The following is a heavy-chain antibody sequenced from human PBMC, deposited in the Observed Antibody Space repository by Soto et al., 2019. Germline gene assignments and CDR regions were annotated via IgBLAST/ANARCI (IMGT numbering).Heavy chain of an antibody. V-gene: IGHV4-30-4*01. J-gene: IGHJ4*02. D-gene: IGHD3-10*01. CDR2: IYYSGST. CDR3: ARVGGFGATTIDY. Sequence: PSETLSLTCTVSSGSISNYYWSWIRQPPGKGLEWIGYIYYSGSTYYNPSLRSRVTISVDTSKNQFSLKLSSVTAADTAVYYCARVGGFGATTIDYWGQGTLVTVSS. CDR1: SGSISNYY.